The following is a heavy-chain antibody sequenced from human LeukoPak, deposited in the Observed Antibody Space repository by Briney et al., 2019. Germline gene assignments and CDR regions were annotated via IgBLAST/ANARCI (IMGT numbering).Heavy chain of an antibody. CDR2: IYPGDSDT. CDR3: ARHPTGYSSGWYFDY. D-gene: IGHD6-19*01. CDR1: GYSFTSYW. J-gene: IGHJ4*02. V-gene: IGHV5-51*01. Sequence: GESLKISCKGSGYSFTSYWIGWVRQMPGKCLEWMGIIYPGDSDTRYSPSFQGQVTISADKSISTAYLQWSSLKASDTAMYYCARHPTGYSSGWYFDYWGQGTLVTVSS.